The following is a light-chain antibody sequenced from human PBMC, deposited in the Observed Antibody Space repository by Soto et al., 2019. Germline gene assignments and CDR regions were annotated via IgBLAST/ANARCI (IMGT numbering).Light chain of an antibody. CDR3: HQRQSWPRT. J-gene: IGKJ1*01. Sequence: EIVLTQSPATLSSFPGDRVTLSCRPSQYINTRLAWYQHRPGQAPRLLIYQTSIRAAGIPARFSASGSGTDFTLTISDLQPEDFALYYCHQRQSWPRTFGQGTKVDIK. CDR1: QYINTR. V-gene: IGKV3-11*01. CDR2: QTS.